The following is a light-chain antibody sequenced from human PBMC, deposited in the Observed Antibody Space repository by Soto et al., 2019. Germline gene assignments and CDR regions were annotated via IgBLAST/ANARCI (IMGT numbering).Light chain of an antibody. CDR2: DAS. CDR1: QDINNY. CDR3: QQYDNLPFT. V-gene: IGKV1-33*01. Sequence: DIQMTQSPSSLSASVGDRVILTCQASQDINNYLNWYQQKPGKAPRLLIYDASNLETGVPSRFSGSGSGTDVTFTISSLQPEDIATYYCQQYDNLPFTFGQGTKLDIK. J-gene: IGKJ2*01.